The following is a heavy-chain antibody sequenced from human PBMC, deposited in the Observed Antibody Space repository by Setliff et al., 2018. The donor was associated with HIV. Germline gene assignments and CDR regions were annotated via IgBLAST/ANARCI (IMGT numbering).Heavy chain of an antibody. Sequence: SETLSLTCSVSGDSMSSGSYFWGWIRQTPGKGLEWIGNIYYTGFAYYNPSLKSRVTISLDTSKTHFYLNLTSVTDADTAVYFCAREGRGDPALATTRIDYWGQGKLVTVSS. CDR1: GDSMSSGSYF. CDR2: IYYTGFA. J-gene: IGHJ4*02. CDR3: AREGRGDPALATTRIDY. V-gene: IGHV4-39*02. D-gene: IGHD1-1*01.